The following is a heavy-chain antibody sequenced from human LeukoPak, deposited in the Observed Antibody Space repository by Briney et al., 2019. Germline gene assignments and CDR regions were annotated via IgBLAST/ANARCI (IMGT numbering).Heavy chain of an antibody. CDR3: AREPPSFGVVIIV. CDR1: GGSISSGSYH. Sequence: PSETLSLTCTLSGGSISSGSYHWSWIRQPAGKGLEWIGRIYTSGSTNYNPSLKSRVTISVDTSKNQFSLKLSSVTAADTAVYYCAREPPSFGVVIIVWGQGTLVTVSS. D-gene: IGHD3-3*01. CDR2: IYTSGST. J-gene: IGHJ4*02. V-gene: IGHV4-61*02.